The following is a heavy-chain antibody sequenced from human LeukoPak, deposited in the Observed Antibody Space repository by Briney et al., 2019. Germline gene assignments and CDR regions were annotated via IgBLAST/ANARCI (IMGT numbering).Heavy chain of an antibody. D-gene: IGHD1-7*01. V-gene: IGHV3-7*01. Sequence: GGSLRLSCAASGFTVSSNYMSWVRQAPGKGLEWVANIKQDGSEKYYVDSVKGRFTISRDNAKNSLYLQVNSLRAEDTAVYYCARDSELDAFDYWGQGTLVTVSS. CDR2: IKQDGSEK. J-gene: IGHJ4*02. CDR3: ARDSELDAFDY. CDR1: GFTVSSNY.